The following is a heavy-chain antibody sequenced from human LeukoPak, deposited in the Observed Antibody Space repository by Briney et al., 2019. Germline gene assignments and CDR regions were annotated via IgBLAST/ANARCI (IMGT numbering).Heavy chain of an antibody. CDR2: ITWNGAST. D-gene: IGHD4-17*01. CDR3: AREYGDYSSYFDL. Sequence: GGSLRLSCAASGFTFDDYGMSWVRQAPGKGLEWVTGITWNGASTGFADSVEGRFTISRDNAKNSLYLGMSSLRAEDTALYYCAREYGDYSSYFDLWGRGTLVTVSS. V-gene: IGHV3-20*04. CDR1: GFTFDDYG. J-gene: IGHJ2*01.